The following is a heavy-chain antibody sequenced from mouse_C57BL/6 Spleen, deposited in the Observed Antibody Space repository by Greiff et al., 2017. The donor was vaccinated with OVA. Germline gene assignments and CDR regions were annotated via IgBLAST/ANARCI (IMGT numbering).Heavy chain of an antibody. CDR2: ISSGSSTI. J-gene: IGHJ4*01. V-gene: IGHV5-17*01. CDR3: ATREAMDY. Sequence: EVMLVESGGGLVKPGGSLKLSCAASGFTFSDYGMHWVRQAPEKGLEWVAYISSGSSTIYYAETVKGRFTISRDNAKNTLFLQMTSLRSEDTAMYYCATREAMDYWGQGTSVTVSS. CDR1: GFTFSDYG.